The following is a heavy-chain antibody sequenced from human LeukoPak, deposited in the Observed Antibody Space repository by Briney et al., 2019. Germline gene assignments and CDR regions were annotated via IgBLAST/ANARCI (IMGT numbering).Heavy chain of an antibody. J-gene: IGHJ4*02. V-gene: IGHV4-38-2*02. CDR1: GYSISSGYY. CDR3: ARGLAATLFDY. Sequence: SETLSLTCTVSGYSISSGYYWGWIRRPPGKGLEWIGSIYHSGSTYYNPSLKSRVTISVDTSKNQFSLKLSSVTAADTAVYYCARGLAATLFDYWGQGTLVTVSS. D-gene: IGHD6-25*01. CDR2: IYHSGST.